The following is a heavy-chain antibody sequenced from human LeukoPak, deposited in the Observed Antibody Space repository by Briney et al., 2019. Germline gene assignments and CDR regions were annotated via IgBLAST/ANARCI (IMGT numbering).Heavy chain of an antibody. D-gene: IGHD2-15*01. CDR1: GFTVSSNY. CDR3: ARDRRYCSGGSCYFDYFFDY. V-gene: IGHV3-53*05. J-gene: IGHJ4*02. Sequence: PGGSLRLSCAASGFTVSSNYMSWVRQAPGKGLEWVSVIYSGGSTSYAASVKGRFTISRDNSKNTLYLQMNSLRAEDTALYFCARDRRYCSGGSCYFDYFFDYWGQGTLVTVSS. CDR2: IYSGGST.